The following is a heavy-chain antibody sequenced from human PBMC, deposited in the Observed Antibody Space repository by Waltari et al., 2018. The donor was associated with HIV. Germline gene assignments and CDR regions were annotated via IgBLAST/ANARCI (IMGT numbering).Heavy chain of an antibody. CDR3: ARGTYYYDSSGYTGDAFDI. CDR1: GGSFSGYY. J-gene: IGHJ3*02. V-gene: IGHV4-34*01. Sequence: QVQLQQWGAGLLKPSETLSLTCAVYGGSFSGYYWSWLSQPPGTGLEWIGEINHSGSTNYNPSRKSRITISVDTSKNQFSLKLSSVTAADTAVYYCARGTYYYDSSGYTGDAFDIWGQGTMVTVSS. D-gene: IGHD3-22*01. CDR2: INHSGST.